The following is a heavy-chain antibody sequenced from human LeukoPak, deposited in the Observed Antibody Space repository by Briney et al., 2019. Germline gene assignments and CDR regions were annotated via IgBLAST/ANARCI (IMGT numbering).Heavy chain of an antibody. CDR3: ARGHRYNNGYPYFDS. D-gene: IGHD5-12*01. CDR2: VYDNGRTNYSGRT. J-gene: IGHJ4*02. CDR1: GGSMSDSY. V-gene: IGHV4-59*01. Sequence: PSETLSLTCGVSGGSMSDSYWSWIRQPPGKGLEWIGFVYDNGRTNYSGRTNYNPSLAGRVTVSMDTSKNQFPLKMSSVTAADTAVYFCARGHRYNNGYPYFDSWGQGTLVSVSS.